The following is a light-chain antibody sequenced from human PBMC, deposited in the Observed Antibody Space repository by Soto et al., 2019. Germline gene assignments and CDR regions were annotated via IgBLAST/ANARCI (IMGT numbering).Light chain of an antibody. V-gene: IGKV3-20*01. CDR1: QSVISSY. J-gene: IGKJ1*01. CDR2: GAS. CDR3: QQYHSYWT. Sequence: EIVFTQPPGTLSLSPGERATLSCRASQSVISSYLAWYQQKPGQAPSLLIYGASSRATGIPDRFSGRGSGTEFTLTISSLQTDDFSTYYCQQYHSYWTFGQGTKGDIK.